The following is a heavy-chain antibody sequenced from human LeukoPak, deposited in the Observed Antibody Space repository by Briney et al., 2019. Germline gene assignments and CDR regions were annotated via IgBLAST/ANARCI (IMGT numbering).Heavy chain of an antibody. V-gene: IGHV1-18*01. J-gene: IGHJ4*02. CDR1: GYTFTSYG. D-gene: IGHD6-13*01. CDR3: ASARYSSSWEVDY. Sequence: ASVKVSCKASGYTFTSYGISWVRQAPGQGLEWMGWISAYNGNTNYAQKLQGRVTMTRDTSISTAYMELSRLRSDDTAVYYCASARYSSSWEVDYWGQGTLVTVSS. CDR2: ISAYNGNT.